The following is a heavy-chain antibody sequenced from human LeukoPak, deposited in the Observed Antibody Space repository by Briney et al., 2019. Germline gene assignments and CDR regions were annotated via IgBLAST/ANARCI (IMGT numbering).Heavy chain of an antibody. CDR1: GGSISSSSYY. CDR3: ARDPGYSYGRPFDY. J-gene: IGHJ4*02. D-gene: IGHD5-18*01. V-gene: IGHV4-39*07. CDR2: IYYSGST. Sequence: SETLSLTCTVSGGSISSSSYYWGWIRQPPGKGLEWIGSIYYSGSTYYNPSLKSRVTISVDTSKNQFSLKLSSVTAADTAVYYCARDPGYSYGRPFDYWGQGTLVTVSS.